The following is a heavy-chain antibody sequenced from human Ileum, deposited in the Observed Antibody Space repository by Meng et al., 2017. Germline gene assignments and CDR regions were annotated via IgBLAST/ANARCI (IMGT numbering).Heavy chain of an antibody. D-gene: IGHD6-19*01. V-gene: IGHV3-7*01. J-gene: IGHJ4*02. Sequence: GEFLKISCAGSGFTFSSHWMSWVRQAPGKGPEWVANIKQDGTEKNYVDSVKGRFTISRDNAKNSLYLQMNSLRAEDTAVYYCATRVPSSDWYGVFDYWGQGTLVTVSS. CDR1: GFTFSSHW. CDR3: ATRVPSSDWYGVFDY. CDR2: IKQDGTEK.